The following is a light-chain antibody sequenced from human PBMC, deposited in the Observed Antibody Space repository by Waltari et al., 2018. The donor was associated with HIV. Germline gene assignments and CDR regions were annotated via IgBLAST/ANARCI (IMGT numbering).Light chain of an antibody. Sequence: SYELTQAPSVSVSPGQTARINCSGDALPKQFAYWYQQQTGQAPVLVIYKDNERPSGIPERFSGSSSGTTVTLTISGVQAEDEADYYCQSADTTGTYRVFGGGTKLTVL. CDR1: ALPKQF. V-gene: IGLV3-25*03. CDR3: QSADTTGTYRV. J-gene: IGLJ3*02. CDR2: KDN.